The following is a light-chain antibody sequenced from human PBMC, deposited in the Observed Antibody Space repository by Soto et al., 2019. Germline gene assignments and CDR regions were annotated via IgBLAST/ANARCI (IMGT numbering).Light chain of an antibody. Sequence: EIVLTQSPVTLSVSPGESATLSCRASQSVSSYLAWYQQKPGQAPRLLIYGASTRAPGIPARFSGSGSGTDFTLTISSLQSEDFAVYYCQQYSNWPPLTFGGGTKVEIK. V-gene: IGKV3-15*01. CDR1: QSVSSY. CDR3: QQYSNWPPLT. J-gene: IGKJ4*01. CDR2: GAS.